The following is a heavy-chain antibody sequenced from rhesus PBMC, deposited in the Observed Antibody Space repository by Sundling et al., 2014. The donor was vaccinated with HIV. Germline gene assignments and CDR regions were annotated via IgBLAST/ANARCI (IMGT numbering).Heavy chain of an antibody. CDR2: INGNSGST. J-gene: IGHJ4*01. D-gene: IGHD3-9*01. V-gene: IGHV4-80*01. CDR1: GVSISSYW. Sequence: QVQLQESGPGLVRPSETLSLTCAVSGVSISSYWWSWIRQPPGKGLEWIGEINGNSGSTNYNPSLKSRVTISIDTSKNQFFLKLSSVTAADTAVYNCGRVGYYEDDYGYYHSDYWGQGVLVTVSS. CDR3: GRVGYYEDDYGYYHSDY.